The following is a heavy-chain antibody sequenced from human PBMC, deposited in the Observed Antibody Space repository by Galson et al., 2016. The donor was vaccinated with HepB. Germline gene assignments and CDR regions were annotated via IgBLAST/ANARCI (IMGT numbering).Heavy chain of an antibody. D-gene: IGHD4-17*01. J-gene: IGHJ4*02. Sequence: SLRLSCAASGFTFRSYWMTWVRQAPGKGLEWVANIKPDGSEKCYVDSVKGRFTISRDNAKNSLYLQLNSLRAEDTAVYYCARSTVTTWDYWGQGTLVTVSS. V-gene: IGHV3-7*01. CDR3: ARSTVTTWDY. CDR2: IKPDGSEK. CDR1: GFTFRSYW.